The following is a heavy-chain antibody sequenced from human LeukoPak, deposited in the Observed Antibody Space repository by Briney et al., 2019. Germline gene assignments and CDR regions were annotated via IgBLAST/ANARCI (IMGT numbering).Heavy chain of an antibody. V-gene: IGHV3-33*01. CDR1: GFTFSSYG. CDR2: IWYDGSNK. D-gene: IGHD3-10*01. Sequence: PGGSLRLSCAASGFTFSSYGMHWVRQAPGKGLEWVAVIWYDGSNKYYADSVKGRFTISRDNSKNTLYLQMNSLRAEDTAVYYCARGVRGVLGLNYYYYYGMDVWGQGTTVTVSS. J-gene: IGHJ6*02. CDR3: ARGVRGVLGLNYYYYYGMDV.